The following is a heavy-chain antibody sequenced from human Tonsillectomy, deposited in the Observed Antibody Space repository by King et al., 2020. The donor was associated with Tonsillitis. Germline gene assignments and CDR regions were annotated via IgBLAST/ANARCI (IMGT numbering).Heavy chain of an antibody. Sequence: VQLVESGGGVVQPGGSLRLSCAASGFSFSSYGMHWVRQAPGKGLEWVAFIRNDGSNKYYADSVKGRFNISRDNSKNTLYMQMNSLRAEDTAVYYCAKEEFSNSWYAINYYYGLDVWGQGTTVTVSS. CDR2: IRNDGSNK. J-gene: IGHJ6*02. CDR3: AKEEFSNSWYAINYYYGLDV. D-gene: IGHD6-13*01. V-gene: IGHV3-30*02. CDR1: GFSFSSYG.